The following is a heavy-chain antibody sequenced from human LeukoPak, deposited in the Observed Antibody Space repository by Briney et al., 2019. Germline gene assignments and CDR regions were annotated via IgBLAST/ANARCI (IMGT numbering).Heavy chain of an antibody. V-gene: IGHV1-8*01. D-gene: IGHD3/OR15-3a*01. CDR1: GYTFTSYD. J-gene: IGHJ6*02. CDR3: ARGHRTLGRPYHYYGMDV. CDR2: MNPNSGNT. Sequence: ASVKVSCKASGYTFTSYDINWVRQATGQGLEWMGWMNPNSGNTGYAQKFQGRVTMTRNTSISTAYMELSSLRSEDTAVYYCARGHRTLGRPYHYYGMDVWGQGTTVTVSS.